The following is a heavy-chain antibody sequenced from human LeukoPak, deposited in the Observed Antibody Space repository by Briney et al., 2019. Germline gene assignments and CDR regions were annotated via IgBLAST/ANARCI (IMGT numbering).Heavy chain of an antibody. D-gene: IGHD3-16*01. CDR1: GFTFSDYW. CDR3: AIFGAWDPQRVFDH. J-gene: IGHJ4*02. V-gene: IGHV3-7*01. Sequence: PGGSLRLSCAAAGFTFSDYWMTWVRQFPGQGLEWVANIKQDGSESYYVDSVKGRFTISRDSAKQSLYLDMDSLRVEDTAVYYCAIFGAWDPQRVFDHWGQGALVTVSS. CDR2: IKQDGSES.